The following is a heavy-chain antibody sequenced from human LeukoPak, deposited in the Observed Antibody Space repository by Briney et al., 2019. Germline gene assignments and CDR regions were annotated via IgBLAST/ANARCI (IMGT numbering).Heavy chain of an antibody. J-gene: IGHJ5*02. Sequence: PSQTLSLTCAISGDNVSSNSLAWNWIRQSPSRGLEWLGRSYYRSKWYTYYAVSVKGRITVNPDTSKNQFTLQLNSVTPEDTAVYFCTRGGGYCTTTICYSAWFGPWGQGTLVTVSS. V-gene: IGHV6-1*01. D-gene: IGHD2-2*01. CDR1: GDNVSSNSLA. CDR3: TRGGGYCTTTICYSAWFGP. CDR2: SYYRSKWYT.